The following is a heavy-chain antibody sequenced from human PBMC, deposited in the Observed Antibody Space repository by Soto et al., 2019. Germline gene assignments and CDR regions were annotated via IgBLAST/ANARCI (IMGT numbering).Heavy chain of an antibody. CDR3: GREGWWSAAANWFDP. V-gene: IGHV3-33*01. Sequence: QVQLVESGGGVVQPGRSLRLSCAASGFTFSSYGMHWVRQAPGKGLEWVAVIWYDGSNKYYADSVKGRFTISRDNSKDTQDLRMPSLRAEDTAVSYCGREGWWSAAANWFDPWGQGTLVTVSS. D-gene: IGHD2-15*01. CDR1: GFTFSSYG. J-gene: IGHJ5*02. CDR2: IWYDGSNK.